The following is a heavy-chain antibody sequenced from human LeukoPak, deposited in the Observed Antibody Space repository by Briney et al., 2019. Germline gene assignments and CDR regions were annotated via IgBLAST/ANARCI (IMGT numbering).Heavy chain of an antibody. CDR2: IYTSGST. J-gene: IGHJ4*02. CDR3: ARGFYDYGDYRGFDY. Sequence: SETVSLTCSVSGGSISSYYWNWILQPAGKGLEWIGRIYTSGSTNYNPSLKSRVTMSVDTSKNQFSLKLSSVTAADTAVYYCARGFYDYGDYRGFDYWGQGTLVTVSS. D-gene: IGHD4-17*01. V-gene: IGHV4-4*07. CDR1: GGSISSYY.